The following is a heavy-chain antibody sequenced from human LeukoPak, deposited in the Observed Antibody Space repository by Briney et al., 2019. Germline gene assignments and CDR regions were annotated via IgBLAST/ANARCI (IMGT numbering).Heavy chain of an antibody. Sequence: GGSLRLSCAASGFIFSSYAMSWVRQAPGKGLEWVSTISGSGGSTYYADSVKGRFTISRDNAKNSLYLQMNSLGAEDTAVYYCARDGWDYDFWSGYYGPDYWGQGTLVTVSS. J-gene: IGHJ4*02. CDR3: ARDGWDYDFWSGYYGPDY. V-gene: IGHV3-23*01. CDR1: GFIFSSYA. CDR2: ISGSGGST. D-gene: IGHD3-3*01.